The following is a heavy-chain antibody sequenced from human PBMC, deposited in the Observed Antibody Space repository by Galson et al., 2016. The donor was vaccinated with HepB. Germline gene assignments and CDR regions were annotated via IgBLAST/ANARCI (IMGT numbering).Heavy chain of an antibody. D-gene: IGHD3-22*01. Sequence: TLSLPCTVSGDSISNDGSYWTWIRQHPGKGLEWIGNIYHSGNTYQNPSLKSRITMSLDTSKNQFSLNLSSVTAADTARYYCARARQWLDIYYCDYWGLGTLVTVSS. CDR1: GDSISNDGSY. J-gene: IGHJ4*02. V-gene: IGHV4-31*03. CDR2: IYHSGNT. CDR3: ARARQWLDIYYCDY.